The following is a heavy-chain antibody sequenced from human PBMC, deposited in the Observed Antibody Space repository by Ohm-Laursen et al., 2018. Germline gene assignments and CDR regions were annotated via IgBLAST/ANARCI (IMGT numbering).Heavy chain of an antibody. Sequence: TLSLTCSVSGYSISSGYYWGWIRQPPGKGLEWIGSMHHGGSTYYNPSLQSRVTISVDTSKNQFSLKLRSVTAADTAVYYCARGSYDSNWYFDVWGRGTLVTVSS. D-gene: IGHD5-12*01. CDR2: MHHGGST. J-gene: IGHJ2*01. CDR3: ARGSYDSNWYFDV. CDR1: GYSISSGYY. V-gene: IGHV4-38-2*01.